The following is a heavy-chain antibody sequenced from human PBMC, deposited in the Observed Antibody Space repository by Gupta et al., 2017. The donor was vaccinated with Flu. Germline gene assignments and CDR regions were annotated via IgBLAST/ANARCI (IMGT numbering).Heavy chain of an antibody. V-gene: IGHV1-46*01. Sequence: GGRTSHAQKFRDRLTMTMDTSTNTVYMDLFSLTSDDTAMYYCTRDAEGFDYWGQGTRVTVSS. CDR2: GGRT. CDR3: TRDAEGFDY. J-gene: IGHJ4*02.